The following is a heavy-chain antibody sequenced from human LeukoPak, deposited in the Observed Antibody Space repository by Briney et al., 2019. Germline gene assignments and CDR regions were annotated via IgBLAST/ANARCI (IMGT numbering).Heavy chain of an antibody. Sequence: GRSLRLSCAASGFTFSSYGMHWVRQAPGKGLEWVAVISYDGSNKYYADSVKGRFTISRDNSKNTLYLQMNSLRAEDTAVYYCARVTVCSSTSCYGKFDYWGQGTLVTVSS. CDR1: GFTFSSYG. CDR3: ARVTVCSSTSCYGKFDY. V-gene: IGHV3-30*03. D-gene: IGHD2-2*01. J-gene: IGHJ4*02. CDR2: ISYDGSNK.